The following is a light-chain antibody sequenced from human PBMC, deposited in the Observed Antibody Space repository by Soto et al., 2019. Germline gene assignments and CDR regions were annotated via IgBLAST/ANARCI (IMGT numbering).Light chain of an antibody. CDR2: AAS. Sequence: AIRMTQSPSSLSASTGDRVTITCRASQGISSYLAWYQQKPGKAPKLLIYAASTLQSGVPSRFSGSGSGTDFTLTISCLQYEDVATYYCQQYYSYPWTFGQGTKVEIK. CDR1: QGISSY. V-gene: IGKV1-8*01. J-gene: IGKJ1*01. CDR3: QQYYSYPWT.